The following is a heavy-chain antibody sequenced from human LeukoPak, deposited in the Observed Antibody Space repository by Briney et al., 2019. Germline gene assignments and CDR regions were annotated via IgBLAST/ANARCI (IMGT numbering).Heavy chain of an antibody. Sequence: TGGSLRLSCAASGFTFSSYSMNWVRQAPGKGPEWVALISAGGSYIYYADSVRGRFTVSNGNLQMDSLRVDDTAIYYCARASPLTYYFDAWGQGVQVTVAS. J-gene: IGHJ4*02. V-gene: IGHV3-21*01. CDR1: GFTFSSYS. CDR2: ISAGGSYI. D-gene: IGHD4/OR15-4a*01. CDR3: ARASPLTYYFDA.